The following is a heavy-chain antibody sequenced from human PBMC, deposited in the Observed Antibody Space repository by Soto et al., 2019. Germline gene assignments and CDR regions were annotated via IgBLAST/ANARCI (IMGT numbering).Heavy chain of an antibody. V-gene: IGHV4-34*01. CDR1: GASFSDYH. J-gene: IGHJ6*03. CDR3: PRGRVVSGAYQYYYLDV. D-gene: IGHD3-3*01. Sequence: PSETLSLTCAVYGASFSDYHWNWIRQAPGKGLEWIGEINDGGSTNYNPSLKSRVTITIDTSKNQFSLKLSSVTAADTAVYHCPRGRVVSGAYQYYYLDVWGKGTTVSVSS. CDR2: INDGGST.